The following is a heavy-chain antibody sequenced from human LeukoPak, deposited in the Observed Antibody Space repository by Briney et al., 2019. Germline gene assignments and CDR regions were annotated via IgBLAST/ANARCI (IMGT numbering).Heavy chain of an antibody. CDR2: ISSSGSTI. CDR1: GFTFSAYY. Sequence: KAGGSLRLSCAASGFTFSAYYMSWIRQAPGKGLEWVSYISSSGSTINYADSVKGRFTISRDNTKNSLYLQMNSLRAEDTALYYCARQAGYTSRWSEYWGQGTLVTVSS. CDR3: ARQAGYTSRWSEY. V-gene: IGHV3-11*04. J-gene: IGHJ4*02. D-gene: IGHD6-13*01.